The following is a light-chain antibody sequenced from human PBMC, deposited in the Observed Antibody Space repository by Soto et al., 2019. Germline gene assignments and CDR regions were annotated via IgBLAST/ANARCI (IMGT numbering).Light chain of an antibody. V-gene: IGLV2-14*01. J-gene: IGLJ2*01. Sequence: QSALTQPASVSGSPGQSITISCTGTSGDIGSYTYVSWYQQYPGKAPKLLISEVTNRPSGVSNRFSGSKSGNTASLTISGLQAEDEAHYYCQSYDSSLSGVVFGGGTKLTVL. CDR2: EVT. CDR1: SGDIGSYTY. CDR3: QSYDSSLSGVV.